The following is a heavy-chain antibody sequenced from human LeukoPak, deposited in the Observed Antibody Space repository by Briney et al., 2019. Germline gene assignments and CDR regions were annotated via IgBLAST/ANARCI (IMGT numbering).Heavy chain of an antibody. V-gene: IGHV4-39*01. J-gene: IGHJ5*02. Sequence: SETLSLTCTVSGGSISSSSYYWGWIRQPPGKGLEWIGSIYYSGSTYYNPSLKSRVTISVDTSKNQFSLNLTSVTAADTAVYYCARQPISSGLTRFNPWGQGTLVTVSS. CDR1: GGSISSSSYY. CDR3: ARQPISSGLTRFNP. CDR2: IYYSGST. D-gene: IGHD6-19*01.